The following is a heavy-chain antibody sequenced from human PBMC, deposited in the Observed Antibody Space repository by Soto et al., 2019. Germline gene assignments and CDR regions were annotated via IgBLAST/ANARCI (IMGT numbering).Heavy chain of an antibody. D-gene: IGHD3-10*01. CDR1: GGSFSGYY. CDR2: INYSGST. V-gene: IGHV4-34*01. Sequence: QVQLQQWGAGLLKPSETLSLTCAVYGGSFSGYYWSWIRQPPGKGLEWIGEINYSGSTNYNPSLKSRVTISVDTSKNQFSLKLSSVTAADTAVYYCARGSHLAITMVRGVREARFDYWGQGTLVTVSS. J-gene: IGHJ4*02. CDR3: ARGSHLAITMVRGVREARFDY.